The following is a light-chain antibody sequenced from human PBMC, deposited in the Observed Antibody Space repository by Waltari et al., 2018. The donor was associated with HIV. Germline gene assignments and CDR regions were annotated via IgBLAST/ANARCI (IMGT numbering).Light chain of an antibody. CDR1: GRDVGDCKY. CDR3: CSYAGSSTVGFYV. Sequence: QSALTQPAAVSGSPEPSITISCPGAGRDVGDCKYGSCYQQYPGNAPKLIIYDVTKRPSGVSNRFSGSKSGNTASLTISGLQAEDEADYYCCSYAGSSTVGFYVFGTGTKVTVL. CDR2: DVT. V-gene: IGLV2-23*02. J-gene: IGLJ1*01.